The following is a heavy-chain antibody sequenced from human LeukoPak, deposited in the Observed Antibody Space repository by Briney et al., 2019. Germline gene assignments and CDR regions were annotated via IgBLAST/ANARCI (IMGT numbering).Heavy chain of an antibody. Sequence: GASVKVSCKASGYTFTGYYMHWVRQAPGQGLEWMGWINPNSGGTNYAQKFQGRVTMTRDTSISTAYMELSRLRSDDTAVYYCARSLPGDTAMERDAFDIWGQGTMVTVSS. J-gene: IGHJ3*02. D-gene: IGHD5-18*01. CDR2: INPNSGGT. V-gene: IGHV1-2*02. CDR1: GYTFTGYY. CDR3: ARSLPGDTAMERDAFDI.